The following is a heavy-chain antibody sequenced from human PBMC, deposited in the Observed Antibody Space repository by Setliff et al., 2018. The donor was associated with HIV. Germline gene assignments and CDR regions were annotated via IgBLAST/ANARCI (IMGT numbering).Heavy chain of an antibody. J-gene: IGHJ4*02. CDR3: ARERSVGELSLALDW. V-gene: IGHV3-23*01. D-gene: IGHD3-16*02. CDR1: GFTFATYA. CDR2: ISGSGGST. Sequence: GGSPRLSCAASGFTFATYAMSWVRQAPGKGLEWVSAISGSGGSTYYADSVKGRFTISRDNSKKLLYLQMNNLRAEDTAVYYCARERSVGELSLALDWWGQGALVTVSS.